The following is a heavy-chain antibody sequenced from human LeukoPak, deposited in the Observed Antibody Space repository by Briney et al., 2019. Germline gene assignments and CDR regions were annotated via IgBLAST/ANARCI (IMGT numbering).Heavy chain of an antibody. CDR3: ARGPPPDFDY. Sequence: SETLSLTCTVSGGSISNYYWSWIRQPAGKGLEWIGRIYSSGSTDYNPSLKSRVTMSVDTPKNQFSLKLGSVTAADTAVYYCARGPPPDFDYWGQGTLVTVSS. V-gene: IGHV4-4*07. J-gene: IGHJ4*02. CDR1: GGSISNYY. CDR2: IYSSGST.